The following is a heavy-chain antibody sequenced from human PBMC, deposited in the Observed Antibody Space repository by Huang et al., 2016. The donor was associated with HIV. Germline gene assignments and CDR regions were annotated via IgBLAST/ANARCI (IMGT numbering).Heavy chain of an antibody. CDR3: ARQWTILEWLLGLDV. CDR2: VNDSGAT. Sequence: QMQLQQRGAGLLKPSETLSLTCGVSGGSFTGNYLTWIRQAPGKGLAWIGEVNDSGATNDNPSLKGRVTISLDKSNRELSLNLRSVTAADTAVYYCARQWTILEWLLGLDVWGQGTTAIVSS. CDR1: GGSFTGNY. D-gene: IGHD3-3*01. J-gene: IGHJ6*02. V-gene: IGHV4-34*02.